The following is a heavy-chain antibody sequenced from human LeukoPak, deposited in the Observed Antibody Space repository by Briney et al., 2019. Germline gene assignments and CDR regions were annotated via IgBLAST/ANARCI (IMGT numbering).Heavy chain of an antibody. CDR1: GYTFTSYY. V-gene: IGHV1-46*01. J-gene: IGHJ4*02. CDR2: INPSGGST. Sequence: GASVKVSCKASGYTFTSYYMHCVRQAPGQGLEWMGIINPSGGSTSYAQKFQGRVTMTRDTSTSTVYMELSSLRSEDTAVYYCARGSPRGYSYGYPYDYWGQGTLVTVSS. D-gene: IGHD5-18*01. CDR3: ARGSPRGYSYGYPYDY.